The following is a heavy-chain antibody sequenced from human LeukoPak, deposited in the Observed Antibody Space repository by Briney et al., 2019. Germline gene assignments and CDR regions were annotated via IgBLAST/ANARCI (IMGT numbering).Heavy chain of an antibody. CDR1: GGSFSGYY. CDR3: AIRPNCSGGSCNWFDP. Sequence: SETLSLTCAVYGGSFSGYYWSWIRQPPGKELEWIGEINHSGSTNYNPSLKSRVTISVDTSKNQFSLKLSSVTAADTAVYYCAIRPNCSGGSCNWFDPWGQGTLVTVSS. CDR2: INHSGST. V-gene: IGHV4-34*01. J-gene: IGHJ5*02. D-gene: IGHD2-15*01.